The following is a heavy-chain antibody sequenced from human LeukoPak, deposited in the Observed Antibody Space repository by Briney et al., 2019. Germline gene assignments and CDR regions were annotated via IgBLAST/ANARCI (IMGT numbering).Heavy chain of an antibody. D-gene: IGHD6-13*01. V-gene: IGHV3-21*01. CDR2: ISSSSSYI. Sequence: GGSLRLSCAASGFTFSTSAMNWVRQAPGKGLEWVSSISSSSSYIYYADSVKGRFTISRDNAKNSLYLQMNSLRAEDTAVYYCARDRSSSYDAFDIWGQGTMVTVSS. J-gene: IGHJ3*02. CDR1: GFTFSTSA. CDR3: ARDRSSSYDAFDI.